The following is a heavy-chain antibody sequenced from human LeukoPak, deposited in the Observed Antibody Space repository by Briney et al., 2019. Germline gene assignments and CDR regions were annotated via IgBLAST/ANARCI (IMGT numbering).Heavy chain of an antibody. CDR2: ISSSSAYI. CDR3: ARVDYDVSTGYQNYFEF. V-gene: IGHV3-21*01. Sequence: GGSLRLSCAASGFTFSSYSMNWVRQAPGKGLEWVSSISSSSAYINYADSVKGRFTISRDNAKNSLYLQMNSLRAEDTAVYYCARVDYDVSTGYQNYFEFWGQGTPVTVSS. J-gene: IGHJ4*02. D-gene: IGHD3-9*01. CDR1: GFTFSSYS.